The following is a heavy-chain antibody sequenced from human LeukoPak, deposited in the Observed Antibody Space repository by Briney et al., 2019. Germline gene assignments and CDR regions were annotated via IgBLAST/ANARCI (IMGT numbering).Heavy chain of an antibody. Sequence: GGSLRLSCAASGFTFSRYTMNWVRQAPGKGLEWVSSISGNSIYIYYADSVKGRFTISRDNAKNSLYLQMNSLRAEDTALYYCARGRSDSSGFDYWGQGTLVTVSS. CDR3: ARGRSDSSGFDY. D-gene: IGHD3-22*01. CDR2: ISGNSIYI. CDR1: GFTFSRYT. V-gene: IGHV3-21*04. J-gene: IGHJ4*02.